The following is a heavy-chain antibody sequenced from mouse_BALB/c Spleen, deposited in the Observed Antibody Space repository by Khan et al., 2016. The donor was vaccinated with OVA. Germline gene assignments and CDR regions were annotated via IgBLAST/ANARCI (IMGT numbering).Heavy chain of an antibody. CDR2: ITNGGGNT. CDR1: GFTFSSNT. Sequence: EVELVESGGGLVQPGGSLKLSCAASGFTFSSNTMSWVRQTPEKRLEWVAYITNGGGNTYYPDTVTGRFTISRDNAKNTLYLQMSSLKSEDTAMDYCARIPTFITTALDDWAQGASGTGAS. CDR3: ARIPTFITTALDD. D-gene: IGHD1-2*01. J-gene: IGHJ4*01. V-gene: IGHV5-12-2*01.